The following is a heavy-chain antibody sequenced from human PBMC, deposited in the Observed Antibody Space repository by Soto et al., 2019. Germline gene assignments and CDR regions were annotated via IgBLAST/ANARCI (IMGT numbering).Heavy chain of an antibody. Sequence: QVQLVQSGAEVKKPGASVKVPCKASGYNFTDYALHWVRQAPGQGLEWMGWINPDNSNTKYSQKFQGRVTISSDTSANTAYMELRSLTSEDTDVYYCAVVFYYYGSGSDSWGQGTLVIASS. J-gene: IGHJ5*02. D-gene: IGHD3-10*01. CDR3: AVVFYYYGSGSDS. V-gene: IGHV1-3*01. CDR1: GYNFTDYA. CDR2: INPDNSNT.